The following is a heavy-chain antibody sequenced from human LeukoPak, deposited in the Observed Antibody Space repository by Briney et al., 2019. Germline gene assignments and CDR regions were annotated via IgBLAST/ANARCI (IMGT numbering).Heavy chain of an antibody. CDR2: ITSIGTYI. V-gene: IGHV3-21*01. CDR1: GFTFSDYN. D-gene: IGHD1-26*01. J-gene: IGHJ4*02. CDR3: AKDEVGGHFEY. Sequence: PGGSLRLSCAASGFTFSDYNMNWVRQAPGKAMEWVSSITSIGTYIFYADSVKGRFTISRDNAKNSLYLQMDSLRAEDTAVYYCAKDEVGGHFEYWGQGTLVTVSS.